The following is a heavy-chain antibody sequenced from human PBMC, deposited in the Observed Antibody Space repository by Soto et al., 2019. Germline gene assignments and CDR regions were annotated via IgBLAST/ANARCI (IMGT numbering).Heavy chain of an antibody. J-gene: IGHJ4*01. D-gene: IGHD3-22*01. CDR2: IYDSGRT. V-gene: IGHV4-59*01. CDR1: GDSIRNYY. CDR3: ARGRKDSSGYLYYFDY. Sequence: SETLSLTCIVSGDSIRNYYWSWIRQPPGKGLEWIGYIYDSGRTNYNPSLKSRVTISVDTSKNQFSLKLSSVTAADTAVYYCARGRKDSSGYLYYFDYWGQGTLVTVYS.